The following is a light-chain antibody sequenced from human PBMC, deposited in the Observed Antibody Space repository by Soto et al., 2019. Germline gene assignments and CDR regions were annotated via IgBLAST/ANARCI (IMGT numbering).Light chain of an antibody. CDR2: DAS. J-gene: IGKJ1*01. CDR3: HQYNNWTPWT. Sequence: ETVMTHYPATLSVSPGERATLSCRASQSVRGNLAWYQQIPGQAPRLLIYDASTRATGVPAMFSSSGSGIGFAITISRLQTEDFAFYFCHQYNNWTPWTLGQGTKVEIK. V-gene: IGKV3-15*01. CDR1: QSVRGN.